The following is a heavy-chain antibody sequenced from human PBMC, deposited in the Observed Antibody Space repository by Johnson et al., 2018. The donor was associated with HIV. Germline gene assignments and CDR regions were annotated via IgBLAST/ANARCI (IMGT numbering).Heavy chain of an antibody. Sequence: VQLVESGGGWVKPGGSLRLSCAASGFTFSSYWMHWVRQAPGKGLVWVSGISWNSGSIGYVDSVKGRFTISRDNAKNSLYLQMNSLRAEDTAVYYCAREWLYGFDIWGQGTMVTVSS. V-gene: IGHV3-21*04. CDR1: GFTFSSYW. CDR2: ISWNSGSI. D-gene: IGHD5-24*01. CDR3: AREWLYGFDI. J-gene: IGHJ3*02.